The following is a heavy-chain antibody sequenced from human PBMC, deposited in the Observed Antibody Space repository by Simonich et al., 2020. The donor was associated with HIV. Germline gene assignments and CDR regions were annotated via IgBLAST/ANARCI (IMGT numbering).Heavy chain of an antibody. CDR1: GGSFSGYY. CDR3: ARRHPTTVTTPYFDY. CDR2: INHRGST. J-gene: IGHJ4*02. D-gene: IGHD4-17*01. Sequence: QVQLQQWGAGLLKPSETLSLTCAVYGGSFSGYYWSWIHQPPGKGMEWIGEINHRGSTNYNPSLKSRVTISVDTSKNQFSLTLSSVTAADTAVYYCARRHPTTVTTPYFDYWGQGTLVTVSS. V-gene: IGHV4-34*01.